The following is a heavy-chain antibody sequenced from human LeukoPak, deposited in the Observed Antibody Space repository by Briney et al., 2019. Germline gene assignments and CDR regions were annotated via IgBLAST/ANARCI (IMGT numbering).Heavy chain of an antibody. CDR3: ARDCGGGSCYGPYDAFDI. V-gene: IGHV3-48*03. D-gene: IGHD2-15*01. CDR2: ISSSGSTI. CDR1: GFTFSSYE. Sequence: QTGGSLRLSCAASGFTFSSYEMNWVRQAPGKGLEWVSYISSSGSTIYYADSVKGRSTISRDNAKNSLYLQMNSLRAEDTAVYYCARDCGGGSCYGPYDAFDIWGQGTMVTVSS. J-gene: IGHJ3*02.